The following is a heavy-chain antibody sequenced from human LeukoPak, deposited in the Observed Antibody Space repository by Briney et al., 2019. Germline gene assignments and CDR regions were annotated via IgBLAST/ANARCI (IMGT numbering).Heavy chain of an antibody. CDR2: IYYSGST. D-gene: IGHD7-27*01. V-gene: IGHV4-39*01. CDR3: ASHSNWAYFDY. J-gene: IGHJ4*02. Sequence: SETLSLTCTVSGGSISSSSYYGGWIRQPPARGLEWIGSIYYSGSTYYNPSLKSRLTRSVDTSKNQFSLRLSSVTAADTAVYYCASHSNWAYFDYWGQGTLVTVSS. CDR1: GGSISSSSYY.